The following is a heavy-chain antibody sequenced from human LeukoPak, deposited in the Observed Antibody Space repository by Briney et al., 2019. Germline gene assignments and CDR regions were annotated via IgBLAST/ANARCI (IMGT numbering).Heavy chain of an antibody. Sequence: ASVKVSCKASGYTFTSYGISWVRQAPGQGLEWMGWISAYNGNTNYAQKLQGRVTMTTDTSTSTVYMELSSLRSEDTAVYYCAREFGLGEMATIFIRGAFDIWGQGTMVTVSS. CDR1: GYTFTSYG. D-gene: IGHD5-24*01. V-gene: IGHV1-18*01. CDR3: AREFGLGEMATIFIRGAFDI. CDR2: ISAYNGNT. J-gene: IGHJ3*02.